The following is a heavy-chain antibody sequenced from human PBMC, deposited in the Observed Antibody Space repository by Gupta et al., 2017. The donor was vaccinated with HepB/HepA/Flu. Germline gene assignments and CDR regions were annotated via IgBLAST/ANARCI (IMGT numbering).Heavy chain of an antibody. CDR1: GGDSINNYY. D-gene: IGHD4-17*01. J-gene: IGHJ4*02. V-gene: IGHV4-4*09. Sequence: QVPPHPSGPGPAKPSETPSPTCTVSGGDSINNYYWSWVRQPPGKGLEWIGYLNCSGNSSYNRYRKREVTISCDESKNQFSLRRSAVTAADTAMYYCAGYDYDDYKLDYWGKGTRVTVSS. CDR2: LNCSGNS. CDR3: AGYDYDDYKLDY.